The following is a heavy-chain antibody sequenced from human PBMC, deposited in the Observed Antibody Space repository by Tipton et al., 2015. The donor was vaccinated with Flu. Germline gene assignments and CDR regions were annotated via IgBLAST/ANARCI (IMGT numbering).Heavy chain of an antibody. CDR1: GFSFSLYA. D-gene: IGHD3-10*01. J-gene: IGHJ4*02. CDR2: TSSSEDDT. Sequence: SLRLSCAASGFSFSLYAMHWFRQAPGMGLQWVGVTSSSEDDTYYGESLKGRFAVYRDNAKSTLYLGLTYVRSDDTAVYYCARALYHGSGRYLPAPPTDVWGQGTLVTVS. CDR3: ARALYHGSGRYLPAPPTDV. V-gene: IGHV3-30*09.